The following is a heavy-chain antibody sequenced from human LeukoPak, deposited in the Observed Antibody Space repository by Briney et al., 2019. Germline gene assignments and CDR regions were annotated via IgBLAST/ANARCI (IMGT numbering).Heavy chain of an antibody. CDR3: ARSAESGYADFDY. CDR2: IYYSGNA. V-gene: IGHV4-31*03. J-gene: IGHJ4*02. CDR1: GGSLTSGGHY. D-gene: IGHD5-12*01. Sequence: PSETLSLTCTVSGGSLTSGGHYWSWIRQHPGKGLEWIGYIYYSGNAYYNPSLKSRFTISVDTSKNQFSLKVSSVTAADTAVYYCARSAESGYADFDYWGQGTLVTVSS.